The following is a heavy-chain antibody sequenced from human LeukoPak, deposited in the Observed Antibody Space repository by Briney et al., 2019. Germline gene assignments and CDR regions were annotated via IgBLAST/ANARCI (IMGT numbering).Heavy chain of an antibody. CDR3: AKDHSNDQYSSSWYFFYYFDY. V-gene: IGHV3-30*18. Sequence: GGSLRLSCAASGFTFSSYGMHWVRQAPGKGLEWVAVISYDGSNKYYADSVKGRFTISRDNSKNTLYLQMNSLRAEDTAVYYCAKDHSNDQYSSSWYFFYYFDYWGQGTLVTVSS. CDR1: GFTFSSYG. J-gene: IGHJ4*02. D-gene: IGHD6-13*01. CDR2: ISYDGSNK.